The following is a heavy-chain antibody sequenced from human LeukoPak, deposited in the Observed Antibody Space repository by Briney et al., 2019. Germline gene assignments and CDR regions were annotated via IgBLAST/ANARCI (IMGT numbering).Heavy chain of an antibody. CDR1: GGSFSVYY. CDR3: ARGGYYDSSGYYMVAIDY. V-gene: IGHV4-34*01. Sequence: SETLSLTCAVYGGSFSVYYWSWIRQPPGKGLEWIGEINHRGSTNYNPSLKSRVTISVDTSKNQFSLKLSSVTAADTAVYYCARGGYYDSSGYYMVAIDYWGQGTLVTVSS. J-gene: IGHJ4*02. D-gene: IGHD3-22*01. CDR2: INHRGST.